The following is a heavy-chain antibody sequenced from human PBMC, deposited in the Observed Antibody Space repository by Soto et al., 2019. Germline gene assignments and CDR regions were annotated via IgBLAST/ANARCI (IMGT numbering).Heavy chain of an antibody. CDR2: ISYDGGNK. D-gene: IGHD3-22*01. J-gene: IGHJ4*02. Sequence: GGSLRLSCAPSGFTFSSFSSSAMTWVRQAPGKGLEWLSAISYDGGNKHYADSVKGRFTISRDNSKNTLYLQMNSLRAEDTAVYYCARDLVPFASSSGYYTAPDYWGQGTLVTVSS. CDR1: GFTFSSFSSSA. CDR3: ARDLVPFASSSGYYTAPDY. V-gene: IGHV3-30*04.